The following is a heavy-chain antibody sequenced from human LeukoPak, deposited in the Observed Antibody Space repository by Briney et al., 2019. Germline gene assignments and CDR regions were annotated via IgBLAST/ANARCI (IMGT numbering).Heavy chain of an antibody. CDR2: IITILGIA. CDR3: ARDTGGSFDY. D-gene: IGHD2-15*01. V-gene: IGHV1-69*04. Sequence: ASVKVSCKASGGTFSSYTISWVRQAPGQGLEWMGRIITILGIANYAQKFQGRVTITADKSTSTAYMELSSLRSEDTAVYYCARDTGGSFDYWGQGTLVTVSS. CDR1: GGTFSSYT. J-gene: IGHJ4*02.